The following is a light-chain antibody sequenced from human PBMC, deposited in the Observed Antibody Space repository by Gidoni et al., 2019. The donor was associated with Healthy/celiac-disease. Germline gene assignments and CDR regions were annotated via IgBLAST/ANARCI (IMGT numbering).Light chain of an antibody. CDR3: CSYAGSSTWV. CDR2: EGS. V-gene: IGLV2-23*01. CDR1: SSDVGSYNL. Sequence: QSALSQPASVSGSPGQSITISCTVTSSDVGSYNLVSWYQQHPGKAPKLIIYEGSKRPSGVSNRLSGSKSGNTASLTISGLQAEDEADYYCCSYAGSSTWVFGGGTKLTVL. J-gene: IGLJ3*02.